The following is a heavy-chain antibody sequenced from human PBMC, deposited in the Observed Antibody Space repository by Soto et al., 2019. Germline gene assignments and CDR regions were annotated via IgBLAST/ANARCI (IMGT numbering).Heavy chain of an antibody. Sequence: SETLFLTCPVSVGSVSSCDSYWGWIRQPPGKGLEWIGYIYYSGSTYYNPPLKSRVIISADTSKNQFSLSLNSVTAADTAVYYCVKRSLLVAPTWGQGILVTVSS. J-gene: IGHJ4*02. V-gene: IGHV4-30-4*01. D-gene: IGHD2-21*01. CDR1: VGSVSSCDSY. CDR3: VKRSLLVAPT. CDR2: IYYSGST.